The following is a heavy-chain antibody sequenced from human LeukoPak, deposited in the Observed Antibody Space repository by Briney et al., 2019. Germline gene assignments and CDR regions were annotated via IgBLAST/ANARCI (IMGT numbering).Heavy chain of an antibody. CDR2: ISGSGGST. V-gene: IGHV3-23*01. D-gene: IGHD1-26*01. J-gene: IGHJ5*02. CDR3: AKDGQEVGATPRYNWFDP. Sequence: GSLRLSCAASGFTFSNYDMNWVRQAPGKGLGWVSAISGSGGSTYYEDSVKGRFTISRDNSKNTLYLQMNSLRAEETAVYYCAKDGQEVGATPRYNWFDPWGQGTLVTVSS. CDR1: GFTFSNYD.